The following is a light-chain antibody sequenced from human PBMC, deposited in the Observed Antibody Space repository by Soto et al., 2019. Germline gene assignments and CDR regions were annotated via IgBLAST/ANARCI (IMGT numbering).Light chain of an antibody. V-gene: IGKV3D-20*02. CDR1: QSVSSSY. CDR2: GAS. CDR3: QQRRNWPPIT. Sequence: IVLTQSPGTLSLSPGEGATLSCRASQSVSSSYIAWYQQRPGQTPSLLIYGASTRATGIPDRFSGSGSGTHFTLTISSLEPEDFAVYYCQQRRNWPPITFGQGTRLEIK. J-gene: IGKJ5*01.